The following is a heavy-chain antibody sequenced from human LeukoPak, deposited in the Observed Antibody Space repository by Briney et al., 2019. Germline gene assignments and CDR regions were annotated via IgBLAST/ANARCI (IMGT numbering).Heavy chain of an antibody. CDR3: AKDLMRDRWFGES. D-gene: IGHD3-10*01. J-gene: IGHJ5*02. Sequence: GGSLRLSCAASGFTFKRYAMHWVRQAPGKGLEWVAVISFDGSNKYYADSVKGRFTISRDTSRNTLFLQMNSLRTDDTAVYYCAKDLMRDRWFGESWGQGTLVTVSS. CDR2: ISFDGSNK. V-gene: IGHV3-30*04. CDR1: GFTFKRYA.